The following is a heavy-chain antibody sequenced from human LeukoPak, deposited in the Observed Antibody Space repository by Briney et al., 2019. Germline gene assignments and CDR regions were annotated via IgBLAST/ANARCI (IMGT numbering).Heavy chain of an antibody. CDR3: AREVSGDFDY. CDR1: DDSISDYY. V-gene: IGHV4-59*01. D-gene: IGHD5/OR15-5a*01. Sequence: PSETLSLTCTVSDDSISDYYRGWIRQPPGKGLEWIGYFHNSGTSTYNPSLKSRVTISADTSKNQFSLNLTSVTAADTAVYYCAREVSGDFDYWGQGTLVTVSS. CDR2: FHNSGTS. J-gene: IGHJ4*02.